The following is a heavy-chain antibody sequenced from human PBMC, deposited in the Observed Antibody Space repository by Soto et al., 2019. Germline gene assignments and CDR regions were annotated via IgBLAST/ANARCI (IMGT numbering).Heavy chain of an antibody. D-gene: IGHD6-13*01. CDR3: ARGTAGNYYHYGMDV. CDR2: INHSGST. J-gene: IGHJ6*02. Sequence: PSETLSLTCAVYGGSLSGYYWTWIRQPPGKGLEWIGEINHSGSTYYNPSLKSRVTISVDMSKNQFSLELHSVTAAEAAVYYCARGTAGNYYHYGMDVWGQGTTVTVSS. CDR1: GGSLSGYY. V-gene: IGHV4-34*01.